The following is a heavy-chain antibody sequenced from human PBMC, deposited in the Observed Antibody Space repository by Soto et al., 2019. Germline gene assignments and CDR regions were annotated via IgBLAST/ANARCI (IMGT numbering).Heavy chain of an antibody. J-gene: IGHJ5*02. D-gene: IGHD3-10*01. Sequence: QVQLQQWGAGLLKPSETLSLTCAVYGGSFSGYYWSWIRQPPGKGLEWIGEINHSGSTNYNPSLKRRVTISVDTSKNPFSLTLSSVPAADTALYYCARDRLPAMVRGVTLTGWFDPWGQGTLVTVSS. CDR2: INHSGST. V-gene: IGHV4-34*01. CDR3: ARDRLPAMVRGVTLTGWFDP. CDR1: GGSFSGYY.